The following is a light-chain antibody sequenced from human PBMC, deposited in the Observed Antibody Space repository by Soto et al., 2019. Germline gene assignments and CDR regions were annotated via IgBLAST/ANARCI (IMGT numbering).Light chain of an antibody. V-gene: IGKV1-9*01. Sequence: DIQLTQAPSFLSASAGDRVTITCRASQVISSYLAWYQQKPGRAPKLLIYAASTLQSGVPSRFSGSGSGTDFTLTISSLQPEDFATYYCQQANSFPITFGQGTRLEIK. J-gene: IGKJ5*01. CDR3: QQANSFPIT. CDR2: AAS. CDR1: QVISSY.